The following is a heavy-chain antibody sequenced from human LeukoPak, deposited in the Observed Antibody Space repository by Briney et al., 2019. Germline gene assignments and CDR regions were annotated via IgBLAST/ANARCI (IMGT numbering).Heavy chain of an antibody. J-gene: IGHJ4*02. CDR2: INWNGGST. CDR1: GFTFDDYG. CDR3: ARDRYSGYDGFDY. V-gene: IGHV3-20*04. D-gene: IGHD5-12*01. Sequence: GGSLRLSCAASGFTFDDYGMSWVRQAPGKGLEWVSGINWNGGSTGYADSVKGRFTISRDNAKNSLYLQMNGLRAEDTAVYYCARDRYSGYDGFDYWGQGTLVTVSS.